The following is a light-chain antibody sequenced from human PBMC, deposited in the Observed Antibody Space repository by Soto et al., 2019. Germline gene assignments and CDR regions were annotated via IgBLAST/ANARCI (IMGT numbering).Light chain of an antibody. CDR2: ETS. J-gene: IGKJ1*01. Sequence: DIQMTQSPSSLSASVGDRVTITCRASQTISKYVNWYQQKLGKAPKLLISETSSLQSGVPSRFSGTRSGTDFILTISSLQPADLATYVCQQGFSKSWTFGQETKVEVK. V-gene: IGKV1-39*01. CDR3: QQGFSKSWT. CDR1: QTISKY.